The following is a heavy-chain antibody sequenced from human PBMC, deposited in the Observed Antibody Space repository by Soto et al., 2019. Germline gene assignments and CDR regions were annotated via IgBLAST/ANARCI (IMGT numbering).Heavy chain of an antibody. CDR1: GGSISSGGYY. Sequence: SLTCTVSGGSISSGGYYWTWIRQHPGKGLEWIGYNYYSGITYYNPSLKSRVTISLDTSKNQFSLKLSSVTAADTAVYYCARGSSIAGLYYGMDVWGQGTTVTVS. D-gene: IGHD6-6*01. CDR2: NYYSGIT. CDR3: ARGSSIAGLYYGMDV. V-gene: IGHV4-31*03. J-gene: IGHJ6*02.